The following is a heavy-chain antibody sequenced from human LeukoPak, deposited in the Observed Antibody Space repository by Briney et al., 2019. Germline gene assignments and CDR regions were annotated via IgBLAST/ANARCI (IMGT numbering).Heavy chain of an antibody. J-gene: IGHJ5*02. CDR2: ISGSGGST. CDR3: AKDWASGYSYGNWFDP. Sequence: PGGSLRLSCTASGFTFSTYAMSWVRQAPGKGLDWVSAISGSGGSTYYADSVKGRFTISRDNSKNTLYLQMNSLRAEDTAVYYCAKDWASGYSYGNWFDPWGQGTLVTVSS. V-gene: IGHV3-23*01. CDR1: GFTFSTYA. D-gene: IGHD5-18*01.